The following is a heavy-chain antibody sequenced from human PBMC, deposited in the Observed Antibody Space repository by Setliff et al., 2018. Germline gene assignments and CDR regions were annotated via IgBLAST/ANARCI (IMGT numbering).Heavy chain of an antibody. CDR2: ISPCNGDT. Sequence: GASVKVSCKASGYIFNTFGINWMRRAPGQGLEWIGWISPCNGDTKYAQNLQGRVTLTTDTSTSTAYVEVRSLRSDDTAVYYCARSPPNRGVGQGHHMDVWGKGTTVTVSS. CDR3: ARSPPNRGVGQGHHMDV. D-gene: IGHD1-26*01. J-gene: IGHJ6*03. CDR1: GYIFNTFG. V-gene: IGHV1-18*01.